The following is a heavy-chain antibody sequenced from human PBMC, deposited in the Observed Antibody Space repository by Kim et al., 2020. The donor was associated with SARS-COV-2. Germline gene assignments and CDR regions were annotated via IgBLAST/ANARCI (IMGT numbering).Heavy chain of an antibody. CDR1: GYSFTSYW. J-gene: IGHJ1*01. CDR3: ARGETADQRLFGHSVAALPEYFQH. Sequence: GESLKISCKGSGYSFTSYWIGWVRQMPGKGLEWMGIIYPGDSDTRYSPSFQGQVTISADKSISTAYLQWSSLKASDTAMYYCARGETADQRLFGHSVAALPEYFQHWGQGTLVTVSS. CDR2: IYPGDSDT. V-gene: IGHV5-51*01. D-gene: IGHD2-2*01.